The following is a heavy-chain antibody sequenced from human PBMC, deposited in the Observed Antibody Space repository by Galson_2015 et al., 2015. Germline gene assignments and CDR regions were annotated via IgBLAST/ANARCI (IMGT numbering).Heavy chain of an antibody. CDR3: ARDQSHSNGEDAFDI. Sequence: SLRLSCAASGLIFSDYYMNWIRQAPGKGLEWVSHISPSGATIRYAESVKGRFTISRDNADDSLFLYMNSLRAEDTAVYYRARDQSHSNGEDAFDIWGQG. CDR1: GLIFSDYY. CDR2: ISPSGATI. D-gene: IGHD6-19*01. V-gene: IGHV3-11*01. J-gene: IGHJ3*02.